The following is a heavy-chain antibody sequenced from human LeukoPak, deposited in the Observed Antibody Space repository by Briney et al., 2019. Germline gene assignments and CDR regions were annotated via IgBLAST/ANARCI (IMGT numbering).Heavy chain of an antibody. J-gene: IGHJ4*02. D-gene: IGHD6-25*01. Sequence: GGTLRLSCTASGFTFSSYGMNWVRQAPGKGLEWVSGTTGRGEHIFYAGSVKGRFTISRDNSKNTLYLQMNSLRVEDTAVYYCAKDRRLAAFDYGGQGTLVTVSS. CDR3: AKDRRLAAFDY. V-gene: IGHV3-23*01. CDR1: GFTFSSYG. CDR2: TTGRGEHI.